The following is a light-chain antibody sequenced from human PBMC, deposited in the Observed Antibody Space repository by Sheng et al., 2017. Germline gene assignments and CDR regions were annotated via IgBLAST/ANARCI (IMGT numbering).Light chain of an antibody. CDR2: GAS. V-gene: IGKV3-20*01. CDR1: QPVATSF. CDR3: QQYGSSPPHT. Sequence: EIVLTQSPGTLSLSPGERATFSCQTSQPVATSFLGWYQQKPGQAPTLLIYGASKRATGIPDRFSGTGSGTDFALTISSLEPEDFAVYYCQQYGSSPPHTFGQGTNLEI. J-gene: IGKJ2*01.